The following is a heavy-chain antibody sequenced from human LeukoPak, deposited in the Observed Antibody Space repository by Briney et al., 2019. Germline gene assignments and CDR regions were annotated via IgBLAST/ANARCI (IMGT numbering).Heavy chain of an antibody. CDR3: ARAYTGNYYDSSGYYAW. CDR1: GFTFSSYS. Sequence: PGGSLRLSCAASGFTFSSYSMNWVRQAPGKGLEWVSYISSSSSTIYYADSVKGRFTISRDNAKNSLYLQMNSLRAEDTAVYYCARAYTGNYYDSSGYYAWWGQGTLVTVSS. J-gene: IGHJ4*02. V-gene: IGHV3-48*01. D-gene: IGHD3-22*01. CDR2: ISSSSSTI.